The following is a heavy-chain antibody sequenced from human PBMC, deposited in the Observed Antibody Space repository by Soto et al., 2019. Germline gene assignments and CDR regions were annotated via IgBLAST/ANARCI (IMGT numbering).Heavy chain of an antibody. D-gene: IGHD6-6*01. CDR2: ISIRGGDE. CDR3: ERGTIVARQHLDY. Sequence: QVQLVESGGGGVQPGKSLRLSCAASGFTFSSYAMHWARQAPGKGLEWVTVISIRGGDEYYAESVRGRVTISRDDSKHTLYLKMDSLRVEDTAVYYCERGTIVARQHLDYWGQGTLVTVSS. CDR1: GFTFSSYA. J-gene: IGHJ4*02. V-gene: IGHV3-30*03.